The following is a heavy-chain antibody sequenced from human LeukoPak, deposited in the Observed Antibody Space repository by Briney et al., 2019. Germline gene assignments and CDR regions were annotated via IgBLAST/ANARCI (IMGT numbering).Heavy chain of an antibody. V-gene: IGHV3-23*01. J-gene: IGHJ4*02. CDR2: ISGSGGST. D-gene: IGHD6-13*01. CDR3: AKDALTYSSSWYYFDY. CDR1: GFTFSSYG. Sequence: GGSLRLSCAAPGFTFSSYGMSWVRQAPGKGLEWVSAISGSGGSTYYADSVKGRFTISRDNSKNTLYLQMNSLRAEDTAVYYCAKDALTYSSSWYYFDYWGQGTLVTVSS.